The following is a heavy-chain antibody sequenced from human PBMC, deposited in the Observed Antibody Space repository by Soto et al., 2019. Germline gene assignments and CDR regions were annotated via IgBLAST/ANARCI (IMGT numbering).Heavy chain of an antibody. V-gene: IGHV3-23*01. CDR1: GFTFSSYA. Sequence: EVQPLESGGGLVQPGGSLRLSCAASGFTFSSYAMSWVRQAPGKGLEWVSAISGSGGSTYYADSVKGRFTISRDNSKNTLYLQMNSLRAEDTAVYYCAKGLGYCSSTSCYAGFGHYYYMDVWGKGTTVTVSS. CDR2: ISGSGGST. J-gene: IGHJ6*03. CDR3: AKGLGYCSSTSCYAGFGHYYYMDV. D-gene: IGHD2-2*01.